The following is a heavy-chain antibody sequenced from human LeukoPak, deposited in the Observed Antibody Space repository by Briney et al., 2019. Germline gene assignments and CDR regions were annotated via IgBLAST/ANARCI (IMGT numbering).Heavy chain of an antibody. V-gene: IGHV1-69*06. CDR1: GGTFSSHV. CDR3: ALVNGYCSSISCFFDY. CDR2: IIPIFGTA. D-gene: IGHD2-2*01. Sequence: ASVKVSCKTSGGTFSSHVISWVRQAPGQGLEWMGGIIPIFGTANYAQKFQGRVTITADKFTNKVYMELSSLRSDDTAIYFCALVNGYCSSISCFFDYWGQGTLVTVSS. J-gene: IGHJ4*02.